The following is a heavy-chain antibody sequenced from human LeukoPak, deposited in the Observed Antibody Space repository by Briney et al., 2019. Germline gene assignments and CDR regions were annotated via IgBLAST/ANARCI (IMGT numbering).Heavy chain of an antibody. J-gene: IGHJ3*02. V-gene: IGHV3-9*01. CDR3: AKARWGIAAAGSDAFDI. CDR2: ISWNSGSI. D-gene: IGHD6-13*01. CDR1: GFTFSSYA. Sequence: PGGSLRLSCAASGFTFSSYAMHWVRQAPGKGLEWVSGISWNSGSIGYADSVKGRFTISRDNAKNSLYLQMNSLRAEDTALYYCAKARWGIAAAGSDAFDIWGQGTMVTVSS.